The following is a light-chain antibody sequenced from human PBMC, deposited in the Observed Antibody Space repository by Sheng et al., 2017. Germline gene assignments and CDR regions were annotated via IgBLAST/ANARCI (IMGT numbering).Light chain of an antibody. Sequence: EIVVTQSPGTLSLSPGERATLSCRASQKLTSNYVAWYQQKPGQAPRLLIYSASSRATGIPDRFSGSGSGTDFIFTISRLEPEDFAVYYCQQYGSSPGTFGQGTKLEI. CDR3: QQYGSSPGT. CDR1: QKLTSNY. J-gene: IGKJ2*01. V-gene: IGKV3-20*01. CDR2: SAS.